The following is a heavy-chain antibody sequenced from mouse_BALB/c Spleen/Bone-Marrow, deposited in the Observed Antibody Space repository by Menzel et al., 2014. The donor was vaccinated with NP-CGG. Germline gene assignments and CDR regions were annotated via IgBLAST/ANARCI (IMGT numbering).Heavy chain of an antibody. J-gene: IGHJ4*01. CDR2: INPGSGGT. Sequence: QVTLKESGAELVRPGTSVKVSCKASGYAFTNYLIEWVKQRPGQGLEWIGVINPGSGGTNYNEEFKAKATLTADKSSSTAYMQLSSLTSDDSAVYFCARCLTGTSAMDYWGQGTSVTVSS. CDR1: GYAFTNYL. CDR3: ARCLTGTSAMDY. D-gene: IGHD4-1*01. V-gene: IGHV1-54*01.